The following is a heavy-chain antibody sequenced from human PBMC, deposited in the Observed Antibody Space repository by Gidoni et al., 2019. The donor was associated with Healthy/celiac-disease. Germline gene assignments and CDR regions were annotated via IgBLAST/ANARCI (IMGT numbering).Heavy chain of an antibody. J-gene: IGHJ5*02. D-gene: IGHD3-22*01. Sequence: QVQLQESGPGLVKPSQTLSLTCTVSGGSISSGGYYWSWIRQHPGKGLEWIGYIYYSGSTYYNPSLKSRVTISVDTSKNQFSLKLSSVTAADTAVYYCARKYYYDSGSVGWFDPWGQGTLVTVSS. V-gene: IGHV4-31*03. CDR2: IYYSGST. CDR3: ARKYYYDSGSVGWFDP. CDR1: GGSISSGGYY.